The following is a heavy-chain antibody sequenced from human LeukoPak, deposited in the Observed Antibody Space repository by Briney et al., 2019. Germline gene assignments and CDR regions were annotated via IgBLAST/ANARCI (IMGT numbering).Heavy chain of an antibody. Sequence: GGSLRLSCAASGFTFSNYAMSWVRQAPGKGLEWFSTISGSGDTTNYADSVKGRFTISRDNSKNKLYLQMNSLRAEDTAVYYCAKRGDYFDYWGQGTLVTVSS. J-gene: IGHJ4*02. D-gene: IGHD3-10*01. V-gene: IGHV3-23*01. CDR3: AKRGDYFDY. CDR1: GFTFSNYA. CDR2: ISGSGDTT.